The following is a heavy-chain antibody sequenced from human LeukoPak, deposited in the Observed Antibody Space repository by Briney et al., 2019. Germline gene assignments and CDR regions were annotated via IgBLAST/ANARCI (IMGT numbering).Heavy chain of an antibody. V-gene: IGHV4-34*01. Sequence: SETLSLTCAVYGGSFSGYYWSWIRQPPGKGLEWIGEINHSGSTNYNPSLKSRGTISVDTSKNQFSLKLSSVTAADTAVYYCARARSYCSSTSCYFGYFDYWGQGTLVTVSS. J-gene: IGHJ4*02. CDR3: ARARSYCSSTSCYFGYFDY. CDR1: GGSFSGYY. CDR2: INHSGST. D-gene: IGHD2-2*01.